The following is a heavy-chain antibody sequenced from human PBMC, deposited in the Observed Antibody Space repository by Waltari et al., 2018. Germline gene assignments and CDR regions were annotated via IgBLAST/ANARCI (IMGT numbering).Heavy chain of an antibody. Sequence: QVQLQESGPGLVAPSQTLSLTCTVFGSSISRDTYWWAWIRQPAGKGLECIGRVYTGGSIDYNPSLRSRLTISVDSPKNQFSLKLTSVTAADTAVYYCARGRITNSNAFDPWGQGTLVIVSS. CDR2: VYTGGSI. CDR3: ARGRITNSNAFDP. D-gene: IGHD1-20*01. CDR1: GSSISRDTYW. J-gene: IGHJ5*02. V-gene: IGHV4-61*02.